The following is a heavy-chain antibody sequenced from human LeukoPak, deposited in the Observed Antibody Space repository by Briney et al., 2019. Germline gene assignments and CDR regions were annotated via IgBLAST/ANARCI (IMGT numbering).Heavy chain of an antibody. V-gene: IGHV1-2*02. CDR1: GYTFTGYH. CDR2: TNPNSGGT. D-gene: IGHD3-10*01. J-gene: IGHJ4*02. Sequence: ASVKVSCKASGYTFTGYHIHWVRQAPGQGLEWMGWTNPNSGGTHFAGKFQGRVTMTRVTSISTAFLELRRLRSDDTAVYYCARLSIGEDYFDFWGQGTLVTVSS. CDR3: ARLSIGEDYFDF.